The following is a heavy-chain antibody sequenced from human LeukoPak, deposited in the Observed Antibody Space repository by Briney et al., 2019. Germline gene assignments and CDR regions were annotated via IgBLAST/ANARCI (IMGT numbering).Heavy chain of an antibody. Sequence: GGSLRLSCAASGFTFSSYWMSWVRQAPGKGLEWVANIKQDGSEKYYVDSVKGRFTISRDNAKNSLYLQMISLRAEDTAVYYCARDGPSSLVADTYYGMDVWGQGTTVTVSS. D-gene: IGHD2-15*01. V-gene: IGHV3-7*01. CDR2: IKQDGSEK. CDR1: GFTFSSYW. CDR3: ARDGPSSLVADTYYGMDV. J-gene: IGHJ6*02.